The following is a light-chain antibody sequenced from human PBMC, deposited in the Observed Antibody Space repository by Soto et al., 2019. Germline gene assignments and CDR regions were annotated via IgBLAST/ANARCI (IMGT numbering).Light chain of an antibody. Sequence: EIVLTQSPATLSLSPGERATISCRASQSVSSYLAWYQQKPGQAPRLLIHDASNRATGIPARFSGSGSGTDFTLTISSLEPEDFAVYYCQQRSNWPSITFGQGTRLEIK. V-gene: IGKV3-11*01. CDR2: DAS. CDR1: QSVSSY. J-gene: IGKJ5*01. CDR3: QQRSNWPSIT.